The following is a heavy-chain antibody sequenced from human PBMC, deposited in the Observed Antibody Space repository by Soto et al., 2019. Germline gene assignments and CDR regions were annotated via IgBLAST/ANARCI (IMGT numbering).Heavy chain of an antibody. CDR3: AHSRGVVVAATQWYNRFYP. J-gene: IGHJ5*02. CDR1: GFSLSTSGVG. Sequence: QITLKESGPTLVNPTQTLTLTCTFSGFSLSTSGVGVGWIRQPPGKALEWLALIYWDDDKRYSPSLKSKLTITQDTSKNQVVLTMTNMDPVDTTTYYYAHSRGVVVAATQWYNRFYPWGQGTLVTVSS. D-gene: IGHD2-15*01. V-gene: IGHV2-5*02. CDR2: IYWDDDK.